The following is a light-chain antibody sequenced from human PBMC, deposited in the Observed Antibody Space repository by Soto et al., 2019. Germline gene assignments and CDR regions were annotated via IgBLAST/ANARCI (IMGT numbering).Light chain of an antibody. CDR1: SSNIGSNT. Sequence: QLVLTQPPSASGTPGQRVTISCSGSSSNIGSNTVNWYQQLPGTAPKLLIYSNNQRPSGVPDRFSGSKSGTSASLAISGPQSEDEADYYCAAWDDSLVFGGGTKLTVL. CDR3: AAWDDSLV. J-gene: IGLJ2*01. CDR2: SNN. V-gene: IGLV1-44*01.